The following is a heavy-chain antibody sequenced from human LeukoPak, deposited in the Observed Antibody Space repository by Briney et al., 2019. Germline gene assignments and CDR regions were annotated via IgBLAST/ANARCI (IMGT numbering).Heavy chain of an antibody. CDR3: AREGAVTTTVVTTGADAFDI. Sequence: PGGSLRLSCAASGFTFSNYNMNWVRQAPGKGLEWISYISSSSSIIYYADSVKGRFTISRDNAKNSLFLQMNSLGAEDPAVYYCAREGAVTTTVVTTGADAFDIWGQGTMVAVSS. D-gene: IGHD4-23*01. CDR2: ISSSSSII. CDR1: GFTFSNYN. J-gene: IGHJ3*02. V-gene: IGHV3-48*01.